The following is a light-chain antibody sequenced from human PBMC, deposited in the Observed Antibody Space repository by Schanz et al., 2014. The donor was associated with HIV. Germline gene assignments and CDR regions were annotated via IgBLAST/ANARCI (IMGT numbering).Light chain of an antibody. Sequence: QSVLTQPPSASGSPGQSVTISCTGTSNDIGAYRYVSWYQHHPGRAPRLLIYEVTKRPSGVPGRFSGSKSGNTASLTVSGLQADDEADYYCSSYAGSNMGVFGSGTKLTVL. CDR1: SNDIGAYRY. CDR2: EVT. J-gene: IGLJ1*01. V-gene: IGLV2-8*01. CDR3: SSYAGSNMGV.